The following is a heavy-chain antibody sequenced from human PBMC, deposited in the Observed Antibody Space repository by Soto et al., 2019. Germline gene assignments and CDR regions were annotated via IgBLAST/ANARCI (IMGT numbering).Heavy chain of an antibody. CDR1: GYPVTAYY. CDR3: VGGGGVGVAGSAAFDM. Sequence: QLHLVQSGAVVKKPGASVTVSCSASGYPVTAYYMHWVRQAPGRGLEWMGGINPATGAAKYTQTFQGRVTMTRDTSTSTVLMEPTGLKSEDTDVFYCVGGGGVGVAGSAAFDMWGQGTLVNVSS. CDR2: INPATGAA. J-gene: IGHJ3*02. D-gene: IGHD3-3*01. V-gene: IGHV1-2*02.